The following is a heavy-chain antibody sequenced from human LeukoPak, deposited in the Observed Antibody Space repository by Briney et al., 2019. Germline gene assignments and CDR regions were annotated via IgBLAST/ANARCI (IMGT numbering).Heavy chain of an antibody. D-gene: IGHD6-6*01. CDR3: ARDSEIAALHIFDY. J-gene: IGHJ4*02. V-gene: IGHV3-11*04. Sequence: GGSLRLSCAASGFTFSDYYMSWIRQAPGKGLEWVSYISSSGSTIYYADSVKGRFTISRDNAKNSLYLQMNSLRAEDTAVYYCARDSEIAALHIFDYWGQGTLVTVSS. CDR2: ISSSGSTI. CDR1: GFTFSDYY.